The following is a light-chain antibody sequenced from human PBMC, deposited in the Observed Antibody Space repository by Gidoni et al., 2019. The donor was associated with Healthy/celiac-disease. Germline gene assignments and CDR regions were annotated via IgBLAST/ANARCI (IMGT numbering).Light chain of an antibody. CDR2: ASP. CDR1: QGMSNY. V-gene: IGKV1-27*01. CDR3: QKYNSAPWT. J-gene: IGKJ1*01. Sequence: DIQMTKSPSSLAASVGDRVNITCRASQGMSNYLAWYQQKPGKVPKLLIYASPSLQSGVPSRFRCSGSATDFTLTISSLQPEDVATYYCQKYNSAPWTFGQGTKVEIK.